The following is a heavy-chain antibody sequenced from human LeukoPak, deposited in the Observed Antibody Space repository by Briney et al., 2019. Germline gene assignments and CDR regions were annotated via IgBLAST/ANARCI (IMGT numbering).Heavy chain of an antibody. V-gene: IGHV3-15*01. CDR2: IKSKSDGGTI. CDR3: TTRRQDGW. D-gene: IGHD2-15*01. Sequence: GGSLRLSCVGSGFTFSDAWMSWVRQAPGKGLEWVGRIKSKSDGGTIDYAAHVKGRFTISRDDSRNTLYLQMNSLKTEDTAVYYCTTRRQDGWWGQGTLVTVS. J-gene: IGHJ4*02. CDR1: GFTFSDAW.